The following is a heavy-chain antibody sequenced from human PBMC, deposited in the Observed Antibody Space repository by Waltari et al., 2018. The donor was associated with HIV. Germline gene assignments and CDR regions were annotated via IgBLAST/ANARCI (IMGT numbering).Heavy chain of an antibody. V-gene: IGHV1-69*01. CDR3: ATGDGRNFGVVREYYHYGMDV. Sequence: QVQIVQSGAEVKKPGSSVKVSCEASGGSFSNYAVSWVRQVPGQGLEWLGGCIPIFGSPDYSQKFHGKLTIVADESINTAYMELSSLTSEDTAVYYCATGDGRNFGVVREYYHYGMDVWGQGTTVTVSS. CDR1: GGSFSNYA. D-gene: IGHD3-3*01. CDR2: CIPIFGSP. J-gene: IGHJ6*02.